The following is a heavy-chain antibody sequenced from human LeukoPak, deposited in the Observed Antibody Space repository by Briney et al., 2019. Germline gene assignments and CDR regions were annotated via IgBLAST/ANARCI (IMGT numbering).Heavy chain of an antibody. Sequence: GGSLRLSCAASGFTFSSYGMHWVRQAPGKGLEWVAVIWYDGSNKYYADSVKGRFTISRDNSKNTLYLQMNSLRAEDTAVYYCARVHGSGSYFSDYWGQGTLVTVSS. V-gene: IGHV3-33*01. CDR2: IWYDGSNK. CDR3: ARVHGSGSYFSDY. D-gene: IGHD3-10*01. CDR1: GFTFSSYG. J-gene: IGHJ4*02.